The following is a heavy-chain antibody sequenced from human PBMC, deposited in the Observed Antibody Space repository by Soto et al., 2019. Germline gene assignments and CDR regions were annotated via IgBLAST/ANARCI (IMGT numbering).Heavy chain of an antibody. D-gene: IGHD6-6*01. CDR2: ISAYNGNT. CDR1: GYTFTSSG. J-gene: IGHJ6*02. Sequence: ASVKVSCKASGYTFTSSGISWVRQAPGQGLEWMGWISAYNGNTNYAQKLQGRVTMTTDTSTSTAYMELRSLRSDDTAVYYCARGDFAARPYYYYGMDVWGQGTTVTVSS. V-gene: IGHV1-18*01. CDR3: ARGDFAARPYYYYGMDV.